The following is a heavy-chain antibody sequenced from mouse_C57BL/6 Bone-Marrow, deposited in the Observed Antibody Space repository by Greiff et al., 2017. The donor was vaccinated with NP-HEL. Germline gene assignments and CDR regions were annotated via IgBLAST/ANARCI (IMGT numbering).Heavy chain of an antibody. Sequence: EVKLMESGGDLVKPGGSLKLSCAASGFTFSSYGMSWVRQTPDKRLEWVATISSGGSYTYYPDSVKGRFTISRDNAKNTLYLQMSSLKSEDTAMYYCARLPPYYYGSRGYWGQGTTLTVSS. CDR1: GFTFSSYG. CDR2: ISSGGSYT. D-gene: IGHD1-1*01. CDR3: ARLPPYYYGSRGY. J-gene: IGHJ2*01. V-gene: IGHV5-6*01.